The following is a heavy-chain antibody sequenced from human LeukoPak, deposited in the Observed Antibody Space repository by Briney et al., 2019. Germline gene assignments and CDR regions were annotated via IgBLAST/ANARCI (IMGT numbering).Heavy chain of an antibody. D-gene: IGHD2-2*01. J-gene: IGHJ3*02. CDR2: LSHSGSS. V-gene: IGHV4-59*02. CDR1: GAXVSSYY. Sequence: SETLSLTCTVSGAXVSSYYWSWIRQPPGRGLEWIGYLSHSGSSDSNPSLKSRVTILVDTSRNQFSLKLTSVTAADTAVYYCARARYANAWYAFDIWGQGTMVTVSS. CDR3: ARARYANAWYAFDI.